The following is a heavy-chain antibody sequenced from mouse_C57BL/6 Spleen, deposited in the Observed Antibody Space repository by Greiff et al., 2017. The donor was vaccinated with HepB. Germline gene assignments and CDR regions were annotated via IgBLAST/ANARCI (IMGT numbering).Heavy chain of an antibody. CDR2: IDPEDGDT. D-gene: IGHD2-3*01. CDR1: GFNIKDYY. V-gene: IGHV14-1*01. CDR3: TTRDGYSWYVDV. Sequence: VHVKQSGAELVRPGASVKLSCTASGFNIKDYYMHWVKQRPEQGLEWIGRIDPEDGDTEYAPKFQGKATMTADTSSNTAYLQLSSLTSEDTAVYYCTTRDGYSWYVDVWGTGTTVTVSS. J-gene: IGHJ1*03.